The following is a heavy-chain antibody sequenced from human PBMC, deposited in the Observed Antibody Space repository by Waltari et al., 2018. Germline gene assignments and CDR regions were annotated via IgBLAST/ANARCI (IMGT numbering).Heavy chain of an antibody. J-gene: IGHJ5*02. D-gene: IGHD2-2*01. V-gene: IGHV4-39*01. CDR3: VRHDCSSATCSSNWFDP. Sequence: QLHLQESGPGLVKPSETLSLTCPVSGASIRSTYWGWIRQPPGKGLEWIGSIYYTGTTYYNPSLKSRVSISIDTSKIQFSLRVNSVTAADTAVYYCVRHDCSSATCSSNWFDPWGQGTLVTISS. CDR1: GASIRSTY. CDR2: IYYTGTT.